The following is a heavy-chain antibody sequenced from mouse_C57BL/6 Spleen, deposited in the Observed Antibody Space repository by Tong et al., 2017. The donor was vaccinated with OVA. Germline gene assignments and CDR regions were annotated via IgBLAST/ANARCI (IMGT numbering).Heavy chain of an antibody. D-gene: IGHD2-4*01. Sequence: EVQLQESGPELVKPGASVKMSCKASGYTFTDYNMHWVKQSHGKSLEWIGYINPNNGGTSYNQKFKGKATLTVDQSSSTAYMQLNSLTSEDSAVYYCARYYDYDDYAMDYWGQGTSVTVSS. CDR2: INPNNGGT. CDR1: GYTFTDYN. CDR3: ARYYDYDDYAMDY. J-gene: IGHJ4*01. V-gene: IGHV1-22*01.